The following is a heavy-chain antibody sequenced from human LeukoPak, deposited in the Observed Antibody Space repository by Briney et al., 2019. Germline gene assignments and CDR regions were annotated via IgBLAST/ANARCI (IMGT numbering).Heavy chain of an antibody. J-gene: IGHJ1*01. D-gene: IGHD3-3*02. Sequence: GGSLRLSCAASGFTFSNYGLNWVRQAPGKGLEWVSYISSTTSTIYYADSVKGRFTISRDTAKNSLYLQMNILRAEDTSVYYCATSQGHSISIQYFQHWGQGTLVTVSS. V-gene: IGHV3-48*04. CDR1: GFTFSNYG. CDR3: ATSQGHSISIQYFQH. CDR2: ISSTTSTI.